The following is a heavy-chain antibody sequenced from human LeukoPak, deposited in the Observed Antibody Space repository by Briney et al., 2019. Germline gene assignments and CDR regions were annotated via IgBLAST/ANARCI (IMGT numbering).Heavy chain of an antibody. J-gene: IGHJ4*02. D-gene: IGHD6-13*01. CDR1: GFTFCSYG. V-gene: IGHV3-33*06. CDR3: AKDRRHHSSSWDFDY. CDR2: RWYDGSNK. Sequence: PPGRSLRHSCAASGFTFCSYGMLWLRHPPGKGLEWWAVRWYDGSNKYYADSVKGRFTISRDNSKNTLYLQMNSLRAEDTAVYYCAKDRRHHSSSWDFDYWGQGTLVTVSS.